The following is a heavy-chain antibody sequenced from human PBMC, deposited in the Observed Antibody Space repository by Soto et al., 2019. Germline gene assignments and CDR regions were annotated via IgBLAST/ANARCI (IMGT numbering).Heavy chain of an antibody. CDR1: GYTFTSYG. CDR3: VRRHVSATGIDWFDP. CDR2: ITAANGDT. D-gene: IGHD6-13*01. Sequence: ASVKVSYKASGYTFTSYGIHWVRQAPGQRLEWMGWITAANGDTKYSPKFQGRVTITRDTSASTAYMELSSLRSEDTAVYYCVRRHVSATGIDWFDPWGQGTLVTVSS. V-gene: IGHV1-3*01. J-gene: IGHJ5*02.